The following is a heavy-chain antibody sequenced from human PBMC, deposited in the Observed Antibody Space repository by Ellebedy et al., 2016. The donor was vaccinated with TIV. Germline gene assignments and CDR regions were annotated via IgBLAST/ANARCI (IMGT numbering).Heavy chain of an antibody. Sequence: AASAKVSCKASGYTFTSYYLHWVRQAPGQGLEWMGIINPSPGSTIYAQKFQGRVTMTRDTSTSTVSMELSSLRSEDTAVYYCVRRSGSYHLDYWGQGTLVTVSS. D-gene: IGHD1-26*01. CDR2: INPSPGST. CDR3: VRRSGSYHLDY. V-gene: IGHV1-46*01. J-gene: IGHJ4*02. CDR1: GYTFTSYY.